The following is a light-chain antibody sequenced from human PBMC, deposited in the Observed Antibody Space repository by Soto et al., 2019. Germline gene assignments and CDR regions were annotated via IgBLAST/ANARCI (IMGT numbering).Light chain of an antibody. Sequence: QSVLTQPASVSGSPGQSIAISCTGSSSDVGIYNYVSWHQQHPGKVPKLIIYEVTNRPSGVSNRFSGSKSGNTASLTISGLQVEDEADYYCSSYTTSSTRVFGTGTKVTLL. CDR1: SSDVGIYNY. CDR3: SSYTTSSTRV. J-gene: IGLJ1*01. V-gene: IGLV2-14*01. CDR2: EVT.